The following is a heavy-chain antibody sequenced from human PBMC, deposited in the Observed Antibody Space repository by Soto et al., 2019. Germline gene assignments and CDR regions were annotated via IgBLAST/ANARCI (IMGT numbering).Heavy chain of an antibody. D-gene: IGHD1-26*01. Sequence: QVQLVESGRGVVQPGRSVRLSCAASRFTFSSYAMHWVRQAPGKGLEWVAVISYDGSNKYYADSVKGRFTISRDNSKNTLYLQMNSLRAEDTAVYYCARDSDEGMGAPGAFDIWGQGTMVTVSS. J-gene: IGHJ3*02. CDR2: ISYDGSNK. CDR3: ARDSDEGMGAPGAFDI. V-gene: IGHV3-30-3*01. CDR1: RFTFSSYA.